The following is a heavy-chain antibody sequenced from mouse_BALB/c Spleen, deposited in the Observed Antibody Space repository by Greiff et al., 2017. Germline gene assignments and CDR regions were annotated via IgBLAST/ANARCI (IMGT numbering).Heavy chain of an antibody. J-gene: IGHJ3*01. CDR2: ISSGGST. Sequence: EVQLQESGGGLVKPGGSLKLSCAASGFTFSSYAMSWVRQTPEKRLEWVASISSGGSTYYPDSVKGRFTISRDNARNILYLQMSSLRSEDTAMYYCARGRGFAYWGQGTLVTVSA. CDR1: GFTFSSYA. V-gene: IGHV5-6-5*01. CDR3: ARGRGFAY.